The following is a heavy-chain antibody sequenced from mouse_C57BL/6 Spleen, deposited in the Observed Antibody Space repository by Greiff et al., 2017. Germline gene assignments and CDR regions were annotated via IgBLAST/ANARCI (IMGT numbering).Heavy chain of an antibody. D-gene: IGHD1-1*01. Sequence: EVKLMESGPGLVKPSPSLSLTCSVTGYSITSGYYWNWIRQFPGNKLEWMGYISYDGSNNYNPSLKNRISITRDTSKNQFFLKLNSVTTEDTATYYCARDTRITTVVATDAMDYWGQGTSVTVSS. J-gene: IGHJ4*01. CDR2: ISYDGSN. CDR3: ARDTRITTVVATDAMDY. CDR1: GYSITSGYY. V-gene: IGHV3-6*01.